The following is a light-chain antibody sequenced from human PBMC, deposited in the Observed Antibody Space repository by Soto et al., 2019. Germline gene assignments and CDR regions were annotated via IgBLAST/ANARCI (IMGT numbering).Light chain of an antibody. CDR2: EVC. V-gene: IGLV2-14*01. CDR3: CSYRSGSVYV. CDR1: SSDVGGYDR. J-gene: IGLJ1*01. Sequence: QSVLTQPASVSGSPGQSITISCTGTSSDVGGYDRVSWYQQRPDNAPKLIIYEVCNRPSGIATRFSGSKSGDTASLTISGLQAEDEADYYCCSYRSGSVYVFGSGTKVTVL.